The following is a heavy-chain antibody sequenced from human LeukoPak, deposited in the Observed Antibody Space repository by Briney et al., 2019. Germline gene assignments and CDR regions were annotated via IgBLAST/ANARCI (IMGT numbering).Heavy chain of an antibody. D-gene: IGHD3-3*01. V-gene: IGHV1-18*01. CDR1: GYTFTSYG. Sequence: ASVKVSCKASGYTFTSYGISWVRQAPGQGLEWMGWISAYNGNTNYAQKLQGRVTMTTDTSTSTAYMELRSLRSADTAVYYCARRDVLRFLEWYNWFDPWGQGTLVTVSS. CDR2: ISAYNGNT. J-gene: IGHJ5*02. CDR3: ARRDVLRFLEWYNWFDP.